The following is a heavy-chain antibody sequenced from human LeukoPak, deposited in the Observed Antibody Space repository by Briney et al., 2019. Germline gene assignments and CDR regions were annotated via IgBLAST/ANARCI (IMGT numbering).Heavy chain of an antibody. CDR1: GGSINSYH. D-gene: IGHD2/OR15-2a*01. V-gene: IGHV4-59*01. Sequence: PSETLSLTCTVSGGSINSYHWSWIRQPPGKGLEWIGYIYYSASTNYNPSLKSRVTISLDTSKNQFSLKLNSVTAADTAMYYCARDDRGGNLGYWGQGTLVTVSS. CDR3: ARDDRGGNLGY. J-gene: IGHJ4*02. CDR2: IYYSAST.